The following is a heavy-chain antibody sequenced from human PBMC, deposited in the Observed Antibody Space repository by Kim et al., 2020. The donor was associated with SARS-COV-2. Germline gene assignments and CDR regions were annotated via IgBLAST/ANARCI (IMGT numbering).Heavy chain of an antibody. CDR3: ARGGAWNYGRGLFSSFDY. CDR1: GYTFTSYA. Sequence: ASVKVSCKASGYTFTSYAMHWVRQAPGQRLEWMGWINAGNGNTKYSQKFQGRVTITRDTSASTAYMELSSLRSEDTAVYYCARGGAWNYGRGLFSSFDYWGQGTLVTVSS. CDR2: INAGNGNT. D-gene: IGHD1-7*01. V-gene: IGHV1-3*01. J-gene: IGHJ4*02.